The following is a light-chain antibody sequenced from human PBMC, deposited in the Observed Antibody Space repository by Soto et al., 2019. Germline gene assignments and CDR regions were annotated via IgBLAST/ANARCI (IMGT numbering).Light chain of an antibody. CDR3: CSYAGRYAFYV. J-gene: IGLJ1*01. Sequence: QSALTQPRSVSGSPGQSVTISCTGTSSDIGGYNYVSWYQQYPGKAPKLIIYDVSKRPSGVPDRFSGSKSGNTASLTISGLQAAEDADYYCCSYAGRYAFYVFGTGTKVTVL. CDR1: SSDIGGYNY. V-gene: IGLV2-11*01. CDR2: DVS.